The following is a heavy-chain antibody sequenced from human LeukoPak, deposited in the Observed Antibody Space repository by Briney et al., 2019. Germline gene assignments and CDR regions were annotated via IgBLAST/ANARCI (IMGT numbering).Heavy chain of an antibody. V-gene: IGHV3-33*01. J-gene: IGHJ1*01. CDR2: IWYDGSNK. CDR1: GFTFSSYG. D-gene: IGHD2-21*02. Sequence: PGRSLRLSCAASGFTFSSYGMHWVRQAPGKGLEWVAVIWYDGSNKYYADSVKGRFTISRDNSKNTLYLQMNSLRAEDTAVYYCARTDETAPAEDFQHWGQGTLVTVSS. CDR3: ARTDETAPAEDFQH.